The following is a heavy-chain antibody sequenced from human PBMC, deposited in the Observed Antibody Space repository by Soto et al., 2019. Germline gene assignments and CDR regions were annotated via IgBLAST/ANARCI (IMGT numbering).Heavy chain of an antibody. D-gene: IGHD6-13*01. CDR3: ASRHSSSSAFDP. CDR1: GYSFTSYW. V-gene: IGHV5-10-1*01. J-gene: IGHJ5*02. Sequence: EVQLVQSGAEVKKPGESLRISCKGSGYSFTSYWISWVRQMPGKGRGWMGRIDPSDCYTNYSPAFQGHVTISADKSISTAYLQRSSLKASDTAMYYCASRHSSSSAFDPWGQGTLVTVSS. CDR2: IDPSDCYT.